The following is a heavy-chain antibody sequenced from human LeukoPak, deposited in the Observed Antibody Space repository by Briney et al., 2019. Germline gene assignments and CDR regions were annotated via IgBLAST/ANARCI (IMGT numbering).Heavy chain of an antibody. D-gene: IGHD2-15*01. CDR2: INHSGST. CDR3: ATRFLKGYCSGGSCVSDY. CDR1: GGPFSGYY. Sequence: PSETLSLTCAVYGGPFSGYYWSWIRQPPGKGLEWIGEINHSGSTNYNPSLKSRVTISVDTSKNQFSLKLSSVTAADTAVYYCATRFLKGYCSGGSCVSDYWGQGTLVTVSS. V-gene: IGHV4-34*01. J-gene: IGHJ4*02.